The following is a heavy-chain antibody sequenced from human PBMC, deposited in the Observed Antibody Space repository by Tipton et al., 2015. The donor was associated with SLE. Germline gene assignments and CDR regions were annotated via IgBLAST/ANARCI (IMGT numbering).Heavy chain of an antibody. Sequence: SGFTFSSYGMHWVRQAPGKGLEWVAFIRYDGSNKYYADSVKGRFTISRDNSKNTLYLQMNSLRAEDTAVYYCAKVPVYYYYMDVWGKGTTVTVSS. CDR2: IRYDGSNK. CDR3: AKVPVYYYYMDV. V-gene: IGHV3-30*02. J-gene: IGHJ6*03. D-gene: IGHD1-1*01. CDR1: GFTFSSYG.